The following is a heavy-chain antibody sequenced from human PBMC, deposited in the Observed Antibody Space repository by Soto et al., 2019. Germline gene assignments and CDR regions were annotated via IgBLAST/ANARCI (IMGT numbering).Heavy chain of an antibody. CDR1: GDSITNVNW. V-gene: IGHV4-4*02. D-gene: IGHD3-22*01. CDR2: IHHSGGT. Sequence: QVQLQESGPGLVTPSGTVSLACDVSGDSITNVNWWSWVRQSPEKGLEWIGEIHHSGGTNYNPSLKSPATISMDKSNNRFSLKLNSVTAADTAVYYCARAGYYCLDYWGQGILVVVSS. CDR3: ARAGYYCLDY. J-gene: IGHJ4*02.